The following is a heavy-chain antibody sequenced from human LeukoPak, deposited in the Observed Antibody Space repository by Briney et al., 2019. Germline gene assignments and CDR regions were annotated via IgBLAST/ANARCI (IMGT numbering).Heavy chain of an antibody. CDR2: IYSDGST. CDR3: AKAPYISGTGYYFDY. J-gene: IGHJ4*02. Sequence: GGSLRLSCAASGFTVSSNYMSWVRQAPGKGPEWVSVIYSDGSTYYADSMKGRFTISRDISKNTLYLQMNSLRAEDTAVYYCAKAPYISGTGYYFDYWGQGTLVTVSS. D-gene: IGHD1-26*01. CDR1: GFTVSSNY. V-gene: IGHV3-53*01.